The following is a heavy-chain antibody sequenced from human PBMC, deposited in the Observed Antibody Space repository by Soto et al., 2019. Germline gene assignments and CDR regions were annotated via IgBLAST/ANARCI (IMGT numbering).Heavy chain of an antibody. V-gene: IGHV3-23*01. D-gene: IGHD1-26*01. J-gene: IGHJ5*01. Sequence: PGGSLRLSCAASGFTFSSYAMSWVRQAPGKGLEWVSAISGSGGSTYYADSVKGRFTISRDNSKNTLYLQMTSLRAEDTAVYYCARVGWELLTNPRFSLLDSWGQGTLVTVSS. CDR3: ARVGWELLTNPRFSLLDS. CDR1: GFTFSSYA. CDR2: ISGSGGST.